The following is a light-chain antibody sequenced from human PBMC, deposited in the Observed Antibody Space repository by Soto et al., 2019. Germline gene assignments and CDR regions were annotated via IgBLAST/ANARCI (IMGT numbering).Light chain of an antibody. J-gene: IGLJ2*01. V-gene: IGLV2-14*01. CDR1: SSDVGGYNY. CDR3: SSYTSSSTVV. CDR2: DVS. Sequence: QSALTQPASVSGSPVPWITISCTGTSSDVGGYNYVSWYQQHPGKAPKLMIYDVSNRPSGVSNRFAGSKSGNKASLTISGLQAEDEAEYYCSSYTSSSTVVFGGGTKLTVL.